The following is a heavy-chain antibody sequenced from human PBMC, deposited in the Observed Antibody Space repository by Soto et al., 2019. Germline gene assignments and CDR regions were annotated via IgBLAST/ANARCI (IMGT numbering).Heavy chain of an antibody. Sequence: ASVKVSCKASGYTFTSYAMHWVRQAPGQRLEWMGWINAGNGNTKYSQKFQGRVTITRDTSASTAYMELSSLRSEDTAVYYCARPNPYYYDSSGYYPFDYWGQGTLVTVSS. CDR1: GYTFTSYA. D-gene: IGHD3-22*01. V-gene: IGHV1-3*01. J-gene: IGHJ4*02. CDR2: INAGNGNT. CDR3: ARPNPYYYDSSGYYPFDY.